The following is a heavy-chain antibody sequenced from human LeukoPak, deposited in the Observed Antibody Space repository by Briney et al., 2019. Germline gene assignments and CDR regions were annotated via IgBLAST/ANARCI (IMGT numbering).Heavy chain of an antibody. CDR3: ARNVSRGYFDY. D-gene: IGHD3-10*01. J-gene: IGHJ4*02. CDR2: IYYSGST. V-gene: IGHV4-39*01. CDR1: GGSISSSSYY. Sequence: SETLSLTCTVSGGSISSSSYYWGWIRQPPGKGLEWIGSIYYSGSTHYHPSLKRRVNLSVDTTKSQYSLKLSSVTAADTPVYYCARNVSRGYFDYWGEGTLVTVSS.